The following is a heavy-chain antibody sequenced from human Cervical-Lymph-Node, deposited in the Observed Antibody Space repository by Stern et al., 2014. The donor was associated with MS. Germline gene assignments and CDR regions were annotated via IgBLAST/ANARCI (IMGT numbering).Heavy chain of an antibody. J-gene: IGHJ4*02. D-gene: IGHD3-9*01. CDR3: AGPRYNF. CDR1: GGTFINYA. Sequence: VQLVESGAEVKKPGSSVKVSCTASGGTFINYAITWLRQAPGQGLEWMGDSDPIFGTTNHAQKFRGRVTITADRSTSTAYMEVSSLRSEDTAVYYCAGPRYNFWGQGTLVVVSS. V-gene: IGHV1-69*06. CDR2: SDPIFGTT.